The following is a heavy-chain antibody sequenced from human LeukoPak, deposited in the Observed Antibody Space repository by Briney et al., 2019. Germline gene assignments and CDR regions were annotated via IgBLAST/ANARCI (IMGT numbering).Heavy chain of an antibody. J-gene: IGHJ4*02. V-gene: IGHV4-39*07. CDR3: ARARFGYCSGGSCYYFDY. CDR1: GGSITSSSYY. CDR2: IYYSGST. Sequence: AETLSLTCTVSGGSITSSSYYWGWIRQPPWKGLEWMGRIYYSGSTYYNPSLKSRVTISVDTSKNQFSRKLSSVTAADTAVYYCARARFGYCSGGSCYYFDYWGQGPLVTVSS. D-gene: IGHD2-15*01.